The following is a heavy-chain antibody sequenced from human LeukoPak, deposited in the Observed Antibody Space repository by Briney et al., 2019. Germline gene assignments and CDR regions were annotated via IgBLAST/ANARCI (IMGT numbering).Heavy chain of an antibody. J-gene: IGHJ3*02. CDR3: ARLMKGYSYGYGTDAFDI. V-gene: IGHV4-4*07. Sequence: SETLSLTCTVSGGSISSYYWSWIRQPAGKGLEWIGRIYTSGSTNYNPSLKSRVTISVDTSKNQFSLKLSSVTAADTAVYYCARLMKGYSYGYGTDAFDIWGQGTMVTVSS. CDR1: GGSISSYY. CDR2: IYTSGST. D-gene: IGHD5-18*01.